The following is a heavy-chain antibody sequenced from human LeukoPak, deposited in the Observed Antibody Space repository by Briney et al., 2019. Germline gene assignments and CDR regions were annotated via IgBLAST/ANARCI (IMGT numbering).Heavy chain of an antibody. CDR1: GSSISSSSYY. D-gene: IGHD3-9*01. V-gene: IGHV4-39*01. J-gene: IGHJ5*02. CDR2: IYYSGST. Sequence: PSETLSLTCTVSGSSISSSSYYWGWIRQPPGKGLEWIGSIYYSGSTYYNPSLKSRVTISVDTSKNQFSLKLSSVTAADTAVYYCARNTQTLLRYFDWLFYNWFDPWGQGTLVTVSS. CDR3: ARNTQTLLRYFDWLFYNWFDP.